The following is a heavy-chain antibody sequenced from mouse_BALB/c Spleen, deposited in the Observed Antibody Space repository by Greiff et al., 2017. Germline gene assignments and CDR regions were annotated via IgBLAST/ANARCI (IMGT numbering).Heavy chain of an antibody. CDR1: GFTFSSYA. Sequence: EVMLVESGGGLVKPGGSLKLSCAASGFTFSSYAMSWVRQTPEKRLEWVASISSGGSTYYPDSVKGRFTISRDNARNILYLKMSSLRSEDTTMYYSARDLSYYGNGVFYAMDYWGQGTSVTVSS. V-gene: IGHV5-6-5*01. D-gene: IGHD2-1*01. CDR2: ISSGGST. J-gene: IGHJ4*01. CDR3: ARDLSYYGNGVFYAMDY.